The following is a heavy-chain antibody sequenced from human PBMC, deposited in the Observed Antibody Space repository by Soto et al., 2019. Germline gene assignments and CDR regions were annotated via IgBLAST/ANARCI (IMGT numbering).Heavy chain of an antibody. CDR1: GFTFSPYT. CDR2: ISGSAGSSGP. Sequence: EVQLLESGGGLVQPGGSLRLSCVASGFTFSPYTMSWVRQAPGKGLEWVSVISGSAGSSGPSYADSVQGRFSISRDNARNTLYLQMNSLRGEDTAMYYCAKARCSTANCYVPEYWGQGTRVTVSS. D-gene: IGHD2-2*01. J-gene: IGHJ4*02. CDR3: AKARCSTANCYVPEY. V-gene: IGHV3-23*01.